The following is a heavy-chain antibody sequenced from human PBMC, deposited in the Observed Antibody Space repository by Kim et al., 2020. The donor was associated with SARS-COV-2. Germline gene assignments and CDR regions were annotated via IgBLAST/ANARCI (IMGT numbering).Heavy chain of an antibody. CDR3: ARQGTTSDAFDI. V-gene: IGHV4-39*01. CDR1: GGSISSSSYY. CDR2: IYYSGST. Sequence: SETLSLTCTVSGGSISSSSYYWGWIRQPPGKGLEWIGSIYYSGSTYYNLSLKSRVTISVDTSKNQFSLKLSSVTAADTAVYYCARQGTTSDAFDIWGQGTMVTVSS. J-gene: IGHJ3*02. D-gene: IGHD4-17*01.